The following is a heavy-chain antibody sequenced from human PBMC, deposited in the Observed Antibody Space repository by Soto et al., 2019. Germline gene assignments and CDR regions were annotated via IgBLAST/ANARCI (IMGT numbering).Heavy chain of an antibody. D-gene: IGHD3-10*01. J-gene: IGHJ6*02. CDR1: VGPDSSHN. CDR2: VYSTGGT. CDR3: VRQGIGTQHGLVDV. V-gene: IGHV4-59*08. Sequence: QVQLQQSGPRLVKPSETLSLTCTVSVGPDSSHNWAWIRQPPGRGLEWIGYVYSTGGTGYNPCLKSRVTISADRSTNHISLTLSSVTAADSAIYYCVRQGIGTQHGLVDVGGQGTSVTVSS.